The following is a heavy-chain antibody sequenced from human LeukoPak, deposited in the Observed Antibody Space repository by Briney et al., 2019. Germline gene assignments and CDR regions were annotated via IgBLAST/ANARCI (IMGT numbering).Heavy chain of an antibody. CDR3: ARDEYSGLYYYMDV. Sequence: GGSLRLSCAASGFSFSSYEMNWVRQAPGKGLEWVSYIGSTTNSIYYADSVKGRFTISRGNANKSLHLQMNSLRAEDTAVYYCARDEYSGLYYYMDVWGKGTTVTVSS. J-gene: IGHJ6*03. D-gene: IGHD5-12*01. CDR1: GFSFSSYE. CDR2: IGSTTNSI. V-gene: IGHV3-48*03.